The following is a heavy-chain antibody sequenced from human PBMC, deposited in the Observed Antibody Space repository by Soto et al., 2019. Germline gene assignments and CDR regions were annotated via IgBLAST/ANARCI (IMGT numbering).Heavy chain of an antibody. V-gene: IGHV3-7*01. J-gene: IGHJ4*02. CDR1: GFTFSSYW. CDR3: ARLSNWANFDY. CDR2: IKHDGSEK. D-gene: IGHD7-27*01. Sequence: EVQLVESGGGLVQPGGSLRLSCAASGFTFSSYWMSWVRQAPGKGLEWVANIKHDGSEKYYVASVKGRFTISRDNAKTSLYLQMNSLRAEDTAVYYCARLSNWANFDYWGQGTLVTVSS.